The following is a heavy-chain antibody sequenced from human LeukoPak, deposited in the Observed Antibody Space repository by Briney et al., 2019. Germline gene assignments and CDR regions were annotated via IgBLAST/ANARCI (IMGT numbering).Heavy chain of an antibody. CDR3: ARTLGYCSGGSCRLFDY. V-gene: IGHV4-59*08. CDR1: GGSISSYY. CDR2: IYYSGST. Sequence: KASETLSLTCTVSGGSISSYYWSWIRQAPGKGLEWIGYIYYSGSTNYNPSLKSRVTISVDTSKNQFSLKLSSVTAADTAVYYCARTLGYCSGGSCRLFDYWGQGTLVTVSS. D-gene: IGHD2-15*01. J-gene: IGHJ4*02.